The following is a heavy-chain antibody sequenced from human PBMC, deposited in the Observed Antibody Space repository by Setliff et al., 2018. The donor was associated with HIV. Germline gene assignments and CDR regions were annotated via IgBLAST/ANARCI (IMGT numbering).Heavy chain of an antibody. CDR2: IYTSGST. J-gene: IGHJ6*02. D-gene: IGHD5-12*01. CDR3: ARGDGYRGNDAYYDTGMDV. Sequence: ASETLSLTCTVSGGSISSETFSWNWIRQPAGKGLEWIGRIYTSGSTDYNPSLKSRVTTSVDTSKNQLSLKLTSVTAADTAVYFCARGDGYRGNDAYYDTGMDVWGQGITVTVSS. V-gene: IGHV4-4*07. CDR1: GGSISSETFS.